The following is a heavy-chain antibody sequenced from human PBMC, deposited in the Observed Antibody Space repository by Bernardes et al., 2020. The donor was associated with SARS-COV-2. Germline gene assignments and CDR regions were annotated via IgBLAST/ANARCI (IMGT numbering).Heavy chain of an antibody. CDR2: ITPNSGGT. CDR3: AIPPTNYDRYGMDV. Sequence: ASVKVSCKASGYPFTGYYMPWVRQAPGQGLEWMGWITPNSGGTTYAQKFQGRVTMTRDTSISTAYMELSRLRSDDTAVYYCAIPPTNYDRYGMDVWGQGTTVTGS. V-gene: IGHV1-2*02. D-gene: IGHD3-22*01. J-gene: IGHJ6*02. CDR1: GYPFTGYY.